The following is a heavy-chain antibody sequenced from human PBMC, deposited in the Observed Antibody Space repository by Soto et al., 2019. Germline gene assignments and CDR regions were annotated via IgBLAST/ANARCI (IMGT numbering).Heavy chain of an antibody. V-gene: IGHV5-51*01. CDR1: GYTFTNYW. D-gene: IGHD3-10*01. CDR2: IYPGDSKT. CDR3: ARQYYFGSAVSYYYYGLDV. J-gene: IGHJ6*02. Sequence: LKISCKGSGYTFTNYWIGWVRQMPGKGLEWMGIIYPGDSKTRYSPSFQGQVTISVDKSISTAYLQWTSLNVSDTAIYYCARQYYFGSAVSYYYYGLDVWGQGTTVTVS.